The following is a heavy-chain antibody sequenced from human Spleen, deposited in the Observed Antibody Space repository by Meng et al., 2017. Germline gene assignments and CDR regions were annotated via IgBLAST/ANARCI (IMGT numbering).Heavy chain of an antibody. CDR2: IYYSGST. J-gene: IGHJ4*02. CDR3: ARLSGSYYSDFDY. Sequence: QPQLQESGPGLVKPSETLSLTCTVSGDSISSSSYYWGWIRQPPGKGLEWIGSIYYSGSTYYNPSLRSRVTISVDTSKNQFSLKLRSVTAADTAVYSCARLSGSYYSDFDYWGQGALVTVSS. V-gene: IGHV4-39*01. D-gene: IGHD1-26*01. CDR1: GDSISSSSYY.